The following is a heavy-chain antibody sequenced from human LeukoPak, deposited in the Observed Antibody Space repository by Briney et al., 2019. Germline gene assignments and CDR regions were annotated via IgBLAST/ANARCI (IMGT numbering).Heavy chain of an antibody. V-gene: IGHV3-30-3*01. J-gene: IGHJ4*02. D-gene: IGHD2-2*02. CDR3: ARGPGNTVSGSFDY. Sequence: GGSLRLSCAASGFTFSSYAMSWVRQAPGKGLEWVAVISYDGSNKYYADSVKGRFTISRDNSKNALYLQMNSLRAEDTAVYYCARGPGNTVSGSFDYWGQGTLVTVSS. CDR2: ISYDGSNK. CDR1: GFTFSSYA.